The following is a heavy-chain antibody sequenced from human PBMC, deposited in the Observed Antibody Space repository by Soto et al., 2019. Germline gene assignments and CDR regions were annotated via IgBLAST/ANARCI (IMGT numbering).Heavy chain of an antibody. CDR2: IYYSGST. CDR1: GGSITSYY. J-gene: IGHJ3*01. Sequence: SETLSLTCTGSGGSITSYYWSWIRQPPGKGLEWIGYIYYSGSTNYNPSLKSRVTISVDTSKNQFSLKLSSVTAADTAVYYCAWFWWQQLVFGAFDFWGQGTMVTVPS. CDR3: AWFWWQQLVFGAFDF. D-gene: IGHD6-13*01. V-gene: IGHV4-59*12.